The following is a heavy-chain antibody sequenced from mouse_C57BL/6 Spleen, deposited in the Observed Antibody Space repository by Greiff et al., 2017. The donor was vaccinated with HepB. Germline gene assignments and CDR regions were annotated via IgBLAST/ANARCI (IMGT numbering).Heavy chain of an antibody. CDR3: ARRTTVVDAFDY. Sequence: VQLQQSGPELVKPGASVKISCKASGYSFTGYYMNWVKQSPEKSLEWIGEINPSTGGTTYNQKFKAKATLTVDKSSSTAYMQLKSLTSEDSAVYYCARRTTVVDAFDYWGQGTTLTVSS. CDR2: INPSTGGT. CDR1: GYSFTGYY. D-gene: IGHD1-1*01. V-gene: IGHV1-42*01. J-gene: IGHJ2*01.